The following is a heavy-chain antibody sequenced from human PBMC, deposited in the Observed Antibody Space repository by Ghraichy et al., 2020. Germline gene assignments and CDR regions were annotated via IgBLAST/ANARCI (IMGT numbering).Heavy chain of an antibody. CDR2: YIPVSEET. CDR1: GVAFSSKT. V-gene: IGHV1-69*13. Sequence: SVKVSCKASGVAFSSKTLSWVRQVPGQGLEWMGGYIPVSEETDYAQKFQDRVTMTADESTRTLYLTLSGLRPEDTAIYYCARLGLGDFSPTDFDYWGQGTLVTVSS. D-gene: IGHD3-16*01. J-gene: IGHJ4*02. CDR3: ARLGLGDFSPTDFDY.